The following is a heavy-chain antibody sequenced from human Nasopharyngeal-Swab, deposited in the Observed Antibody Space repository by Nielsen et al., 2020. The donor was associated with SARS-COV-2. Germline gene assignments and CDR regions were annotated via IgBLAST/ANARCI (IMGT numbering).Heavy chain of an antibody. D-gene: IGHD6-13*01. V-gene: IGHV4-34*01. J-gene: IGHJ4*02. Sequence: SQTLSLTGAVYGGSFSGYYWSWIRQPPGKGLEWIGEINHSGRTNYNPSLKSRVTTSVDTSKNQFSLKLSSVTAADTAAYYCARIAGTFAFVDYWGQGTLVTVSS. CDR3: ARIAGTFAFVDY. CDR1: GGSFSGYY. CDR2: INHSGRT.